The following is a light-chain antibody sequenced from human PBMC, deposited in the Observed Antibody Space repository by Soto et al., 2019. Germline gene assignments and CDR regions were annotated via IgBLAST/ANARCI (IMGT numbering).Light chain of an antibody. Sequence: QSVLTQPPSVSGSPGQSVAISCTGTSSDVGGSNGVSWYQQPPGTAPKLIIYDVSNRPSGVPDRFSGSKSGNTASLIISGLQAEDEGDYYCSSYTSSSTYVFGTGTKVPS. CDR3: SSYTSSSTYV. V-gene: IGLV2-18*02. CDR2: DVS. J-gene: IGLJ1*01. CDR1: SSDVGGSNG.